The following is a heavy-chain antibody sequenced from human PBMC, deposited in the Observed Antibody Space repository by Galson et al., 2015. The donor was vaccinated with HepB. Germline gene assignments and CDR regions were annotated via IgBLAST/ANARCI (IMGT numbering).Heavy chain of an antibody. V-gene: IGHV3-66*02. Sequence: SLRLSCAASGFTVSSNYMSWVRQAPGKGLEWVSVIYSGGSTYYADSVKGRFTISRDNSKNTLYLQMNSLSAEDTAVYYCARESRIVVVPAAMRGWFDPWGQGTLVTVSS. CDR3: ARESRIVVVPAAMRGWFDP. D-gene: IGHD2-2*01. CDR2: IYSGGST. CDR1: GFTVSSNY. J-gene: IGHJ5*02.